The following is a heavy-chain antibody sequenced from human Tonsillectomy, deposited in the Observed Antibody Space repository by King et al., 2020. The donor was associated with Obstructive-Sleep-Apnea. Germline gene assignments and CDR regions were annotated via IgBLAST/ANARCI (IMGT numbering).Heavy chain of an antibody. J-gene: IGHJ4*02. V-gene: IGHV4-59*01. Sequence: HVQLQESGPGLVKPSETLSLTCTVSGGSISRYYWSCIRQPPGKGLEWIGYIYYRGSTNYNPSLKSRVTLSGDTSRNQFSLKLCSWTSADTAVYYCARDIPHYYDSSGYYGLDYWGQGTLVTVSS. CDR2: IYYRGST. D-gene: IGHD3-22*01. CDR1: GGSISRYY. CDR3: ARDIPHYYDSSGYYGLDY.